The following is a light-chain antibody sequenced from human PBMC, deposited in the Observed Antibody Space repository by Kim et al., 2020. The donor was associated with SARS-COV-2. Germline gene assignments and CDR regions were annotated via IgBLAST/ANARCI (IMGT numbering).Light chain of an antibody. V-gene: IGLV2-14*03. Sequence: QSVLTQPASVSGSPGQSITISCTGTSSDVGGYNYVSWYQRHPGKAPKLMIYDVNNRPSGVSNRFSGSKSGNTASLTISGLQAEDEADYYCSSYTRSSTLVFGTGTKVTVL. CDR2: DVN. CDR1: SSDVGGYNY. J-gene: IGLJ1*01. CDR3: SSYTRSSTLV.